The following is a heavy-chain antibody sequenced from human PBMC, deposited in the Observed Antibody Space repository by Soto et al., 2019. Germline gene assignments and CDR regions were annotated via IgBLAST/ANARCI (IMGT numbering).Heavy chain of an antibody. D-gene: IGHD6-19*01. CDR1: GFTFDDYA. Sequence: EVQLVESGGGLVEPGRSLRLSCAASGFTFDDYAMHWVQQAPGKGLEWVSGITWNSGSLGYADSVKGRFTISRDNAKNSLYLQMNSLRVEDTALYYCARAGGFGSGWYFDYWGQGTLVTVSS. CDR2: ITWNSGSL. V-gene: IGHV3-9*01. CDR3: ARAGGFGSGWYFDY. J-gene: IGHJ4*02.